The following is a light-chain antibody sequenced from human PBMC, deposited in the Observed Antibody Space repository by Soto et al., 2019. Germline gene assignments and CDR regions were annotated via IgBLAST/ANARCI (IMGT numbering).Light chain of an antibody. CDR1: QSVSSY. J-gene: IGKJ5*01. Sequence: EMVLTQSPATLSLSPGERPTRSCRASQSVSSYLAWYQQKPGQAPRLLIYDASNRATGIPARFSGSGSGTDFTLTISSLEPEDFAVYYCQQRSNWPPRITFGQGTRLEIK. CDR2: DAS. CDR3: QQRSNWPPRIT. V-gene: IGKV3-11*01.